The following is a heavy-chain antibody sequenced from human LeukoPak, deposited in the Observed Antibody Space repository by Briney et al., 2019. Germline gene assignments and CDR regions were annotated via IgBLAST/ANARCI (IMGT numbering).Heavy chain of an antibody. V-gene: IGHV4-59*01. Sequence: SETLSLTCTVSGGSISSYYWSWIRQPPGKGLEWIGYIYYSGSTNYNPSLKSRVSISVDTSKNQFSLKLSSVTAADTAVYYCARSYYYYGMDVWGQGTTVTVSS. CDR3: ARSYYYYGMDV. CDR1: GGSISSYY. J-gene: IGHJ6*02. CDR2: IYYSGST.